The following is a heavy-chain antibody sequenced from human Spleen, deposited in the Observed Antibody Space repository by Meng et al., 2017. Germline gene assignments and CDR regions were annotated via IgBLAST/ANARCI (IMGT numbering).Heavy chain of an antibody. CDR2: IDGDDDK. CDR1: GFSLSTSGMC. D-gene: IGHD6-19*01. Sequence: SGPTLVKPTQTLTLTCTFSGFSLSTSGMCVSWVRQPPGKALEWLALIDGDDDKYYSTSLKTRLTISKDTSKNQVVLTMTNMDPVDTATYYCARLIRHSSGWYGNDYWGQGTLVTVSS. CDR3: ARLIRHSSGWYGNDY. J-gene: IGHJ4*02. V-gene: IGHV2-70*20.